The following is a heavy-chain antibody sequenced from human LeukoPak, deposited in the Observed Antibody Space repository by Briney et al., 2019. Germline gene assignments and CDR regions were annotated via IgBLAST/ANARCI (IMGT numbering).Heavy chain of an antibody. V-gene: IGHV3-53*01. D-gene: IGHD1-26*01. CDR3: GSYRRAYDV. Sequence: GGSLRLSCAASGLTVSTTSMTWVRQAPGKGLEWVLDILDDGRIYYADSVKGRFTNSRDHSQNKVNLQMDNLRAEDAAIYYCGSYRRAYDVWGQGTVVTVAS. CDR2: ILDDGRI. CDR1: GLTVSTTS. J-gene: IGHJ3*01.